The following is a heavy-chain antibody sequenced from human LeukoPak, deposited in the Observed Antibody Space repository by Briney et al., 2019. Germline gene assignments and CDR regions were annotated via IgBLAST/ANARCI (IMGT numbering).Heavy chain of an antibody. CDR3: ASDGTYYYDSSGYYRYYYMDV. CDR2: ISAYNGNT. J-gene: IGHJ6*03. V-gene: IGHV1-18*01. Sequence: ASVKVSCKASGYTFTSYGISWVRQAPGQGLEWMGWISAYNGNTNYAQKLQGRVTMTSDTSTSTAYMELRSLRSDDTAVYYCASDGTYYYDSSGYYRYYYMDVWGKGTTVTVSS. CDR1: GYTFTSYG. D-gene: IGHD3-22*01.